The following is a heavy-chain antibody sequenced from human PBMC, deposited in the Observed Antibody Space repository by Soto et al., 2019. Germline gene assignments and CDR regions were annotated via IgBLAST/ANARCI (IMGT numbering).Heavy chain of an antibody. V-gene: IGHV4-31*03. J-gene: IGHJ4*02. CDR2: IYDGGST. Sequence: SETLSLTCTVSGGSITSGGYYWSWIRQHPGKGLEWLGYIYDGGSTFYNPSLKSRITLSVDTSQNQFSLKLSSVTVADTAVYLCARKQAGYVYGIDYWGPGTLVT. CDR3: ARKQAGYVYGIDY. D-gene: IGHD2-15*01. CDR1: GGSITSGGYY.